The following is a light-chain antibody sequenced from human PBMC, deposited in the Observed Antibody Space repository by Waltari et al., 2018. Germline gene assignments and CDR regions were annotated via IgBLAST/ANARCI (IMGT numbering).Light chain of an antibody. Sequence: SSELTQDPDVSAALGQTVRLTCQGNSVRPYYVTWYQQKAGQAPLLILYGDNRRPSGIPDLFSGSKSGNTASLTISGALAEDEADYYCSSLDGSGKVVELFGGGTKLTVL. CDR2: GDN. CDR3: SSLDGSGKVVEL. J-gene: IGLJ2*01. V-gene: IGLV3-19*01. CDR1: SVRPYY.